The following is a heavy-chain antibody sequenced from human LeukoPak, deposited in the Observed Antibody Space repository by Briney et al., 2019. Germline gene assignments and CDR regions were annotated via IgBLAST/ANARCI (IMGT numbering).Heavy chain of an antibody. CDR2: IKSKTDGGTT. CDR1: GFTFSNAW. J-gene: IGHJ6*04. V-gene: IGHV3-15*01. CDR3: TAPLDDGMDV. Sequence: GGSLRLSCAASGFTFSNAWMSWVRQAPGKGLEWVGRIKSKTDGGTTDYAAPVKGRFTISRDDSKNTLYLQMNSPKPEDTAVYYCTAPLDDGMDVWGKGTTVTVSS.